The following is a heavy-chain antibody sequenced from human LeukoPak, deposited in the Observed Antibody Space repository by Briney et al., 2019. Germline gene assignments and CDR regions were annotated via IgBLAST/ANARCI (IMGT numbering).Heavy chain of an antibody. CDR3: AKSQFQGSPIRFDD. V-gene: IGHV3-23*01. CDR2: ISGSGGST. D-gene: IGHD2-21*01. J-gene: IGHJ4*02. CDR1: GFTFSSYG. Sequence: AGGSLRLSCAASGFTFSSYGMSWVRQAPGKGLEWVSAISGSGGSTYYADSVKGRFTISRDNSKNTLYLQMNSLRAEDTAVYYCAKSQFQGSPIRFDDWGLGTLVTVSS.